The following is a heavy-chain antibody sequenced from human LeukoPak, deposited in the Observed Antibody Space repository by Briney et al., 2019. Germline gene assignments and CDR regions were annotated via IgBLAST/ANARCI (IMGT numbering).Heavy chain of an antibody. Sequence: PGGSLRLSCAASGFTFSSYAMSWVRQAPGKGLEWVSAISGSGGSTYYADSVKGRFTISRDNPKNTLCLQMNSLRAEDTAVYYCAKALPRDGYNPYYYYGMDVWGQGTTVTVSS. D-gene: IGHD5-12*01. CDR2: ISGSGGST. CDR3: AKALPRDGYNPYYYYGMDV. CDR1: GFTFSSYA. J-gene: IGHJ6*02. V-gene: IGHV3-23*01.